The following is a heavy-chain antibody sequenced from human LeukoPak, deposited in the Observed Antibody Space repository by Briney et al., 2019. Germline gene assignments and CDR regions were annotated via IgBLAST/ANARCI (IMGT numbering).Heavy chain of an antibody. Sequence: GGSLRLSCAASGFTFDDYAMHWVRQAPGNGLEWVSGISWNSGSIGYADSVKGRFTISRDNAKNSLYLQMNSLRAEDTALYYCAKDRTWELERQGAFDIWGQGTMVTVSS. D-gene: IGHD1-1*01. J-gene: IGHJ3*02. CDR1: GFTFDDYA. V-gene: IGHV3-9*01. CDR2: ISWNSGSI. CDR3: AKDRTWELERQGAFDI.